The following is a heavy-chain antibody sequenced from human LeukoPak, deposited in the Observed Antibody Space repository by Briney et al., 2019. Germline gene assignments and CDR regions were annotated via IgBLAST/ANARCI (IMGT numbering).Heavy chain of an antibody. J-gene: IGHJ5*02. CDR2: IYYSGGT. Sequence: SQTLSLTCTVSGGSISSGGYYWSWIRQHPGKGLEWIGYIYYSGGTYYNPSLKSRVTISVDTSKNQFSLKLSSVTAADTAVYYCARSDYDILTGYLNWFDPWGQGTLVTVSS. V-gene: IGHV4-31*03. D-gene: IGHD3-9*01. CDR1: GGSISSGGYY. CDR3: ARSDYDILTGYLNWFDP.